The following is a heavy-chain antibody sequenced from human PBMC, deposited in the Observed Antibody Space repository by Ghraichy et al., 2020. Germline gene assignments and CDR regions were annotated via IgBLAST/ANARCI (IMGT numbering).Heavy chain of an antibody. D-gene: IGHD5-24*01. V-gene: IGHV3-48*03. J-gene: IGHJ4*02. CDR3: ASTVEMATIGNY. CDR2: IRSSDSST. Sequence: GGSLRLSCAASGFTFSSYEMNWVRQAPGKGLEWVSHIRSSDSSTYYADSVKGRFTISRDNAKNSLYLQMNSLRVEDTAVYYCASTVEMATIGNYWGRGTLVTVSS. CDR1: GFTFSSYE.